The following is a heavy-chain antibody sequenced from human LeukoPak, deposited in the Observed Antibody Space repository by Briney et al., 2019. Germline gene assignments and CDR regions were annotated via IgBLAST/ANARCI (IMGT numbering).Heavy chain of an antibody. Sequence: LSQTLSLTCAVSGGSSRSGDYFWSWIRHPPGKGLEWIGHIHYSGNTYYNPSLKSRVSISVDTSKNQFSLKLSSVAAADTAVYYCARENNDYGGKKAFDYWGQGTLVTVSS. CDR1: GGSSRSGDYF. V-gene: IGHV4-30-4*01. CDR3: ARENNDYGGKKAFDY. J-gene: IGHJ4*02. CDR2: IHYSGNT. D-gene: IGHD4-23*01.